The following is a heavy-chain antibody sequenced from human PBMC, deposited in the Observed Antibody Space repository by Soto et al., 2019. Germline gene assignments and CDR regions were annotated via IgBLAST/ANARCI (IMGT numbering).Heavy chain of an antibody. CDR2: IYYSGST. CDR3: ARRLMTNEFSVWGEAWFDP. Sequence: SETLSLTCTVSGGSISSYYWSWIRQPPGKGLEWIGYIYYSGSTNYNPSLKSRVTISVDTSKNQFSLKLSSVTAADTAVYYCARRLMTNEFSVWGEAWFDPWGQGTLVTVSS. CDR1: GGSISSYY. D-gene: IGHD3-16*01. J-gene: IGHJ5*02. V-gene: IGHV4-59*08.